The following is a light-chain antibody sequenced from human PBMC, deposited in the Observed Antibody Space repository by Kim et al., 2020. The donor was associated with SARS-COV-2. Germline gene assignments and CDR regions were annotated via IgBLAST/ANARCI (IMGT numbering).Light chain of an antibody. V-gene: IGLV6-57*01. CDR3: QSYDSTIQV. Sequence: LTQAPSMSESPGKTVTLSCARSSGTIAYNYVQWYQQRPGSSPTTVIYENDRRPSGVPTRFSGSIDSSTNSASLTISGLTSEDEADYYCQSYDSTIQVFGGGTQLTVL. J-gene: IGLJ3*02. CDR1: SGTIAYNY. CDR2: END.